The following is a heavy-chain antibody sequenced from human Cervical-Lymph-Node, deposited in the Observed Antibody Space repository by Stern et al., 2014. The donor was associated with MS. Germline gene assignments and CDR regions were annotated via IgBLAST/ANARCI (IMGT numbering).Heavy chain of an antibody. D-gene: IGHD1-26*01. Sequence: VQLVEAGGGVVQPGRSLRLSCAASGFVFRRYALHWVRQAPGKGLEWVALISYDGRDKSYTASVKGRFTVSRDNSNNTVDLEMNSLRLEDTAVYYCAKGGSGSYLDWGQGSLVTVSS. V-gene: IGHV3-30*04. CDR2: ISYDGRDK. CDR1: GFVFRRYA. CDR3: AKGGSGSYLD. J-gene: IGHJ4*02.